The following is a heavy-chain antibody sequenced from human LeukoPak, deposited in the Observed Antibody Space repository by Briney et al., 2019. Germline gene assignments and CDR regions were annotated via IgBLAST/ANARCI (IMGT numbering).Heavy chain of an antibody. V-gene: IGHV3-21*01. Sequence: KTGGSLRLSCAASGFTFSSYTINWVRQAPGKGLEWVSSISSSSTYIYYADSVKGRFTISRDNAKNSLYLQMNSLRAEDTAVYYCAREDGGFSFDYWGQGTLVTVSS. J-gene: IGHJ4*02. CDR1: GFTFSSYT. CDR2: ISSSSTYI. CDR3: AREDGGFSFDY. D-gene: IGHD5-24*01.